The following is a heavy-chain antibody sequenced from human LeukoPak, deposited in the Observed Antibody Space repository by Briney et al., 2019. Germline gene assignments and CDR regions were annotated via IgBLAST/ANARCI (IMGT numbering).Heavy chain of an antibody. CDR1: GGSISSYY. V-gene: IGHV4-59*12. Sequence: PSETLSLTCTVSGGSISSYYWSWIRQPPGKGLEWIGYIYYSGSTNYNPSLKSRVTMSVDTSKNQFSLKLSSVTAADTAVYYCARVRTYYDILTGYSDNAFDIWGQGTMVTVSS. J-gene: IGHJ3*02. CDR3: ARVRTYYDILTGYSDNAFDI. CDR2: IYYSGST. D-gene: IGHD3-9*01.